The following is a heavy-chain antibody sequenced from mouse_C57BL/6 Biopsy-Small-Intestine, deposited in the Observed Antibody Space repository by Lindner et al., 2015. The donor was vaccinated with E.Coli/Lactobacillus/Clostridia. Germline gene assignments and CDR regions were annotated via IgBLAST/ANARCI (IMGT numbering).Heavy chain of an antibody. CDR2: IYPGGGGT. CDR1: GYTFSTSW. V-gene: IGHV1-82*01. J-gene: IGHJ4*01. D-gene: IGHD3-1*01. CDR3: ARRVAARTRDAMDY. Sequence: VQLQESGPELVKPGASVKISCKASGYTFSTSWMNWVKQRPGKGLEWIGWIYPGGGGTNYNGKFKGKATLTADKSSSTAYMQLSSLTSEDSAVYFCARRVAARTRDAMDYWGQGTSVTVSS.